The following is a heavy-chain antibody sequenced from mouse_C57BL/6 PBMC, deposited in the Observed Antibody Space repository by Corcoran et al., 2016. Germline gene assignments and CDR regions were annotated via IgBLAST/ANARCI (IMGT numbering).Heavy chain of an antibody. D-gene: IGHD2-12*01. J-gene: IGHJ4*01. CDR2: INTYSGVP. V-gene: IGHV9-3*01. CDR3: ARENYIY. CDR1: GYTFTTYG. Sequence: QIQLVQSGPELKKPGETIKISCMASGYTFTTYGMSWVKQAPGKGLKWMGWINTYSGVPTYADDFKGRFAFSLETSASTAYLQINNLKNEDTATYFCARENYIYWGQGTSVTVSS.